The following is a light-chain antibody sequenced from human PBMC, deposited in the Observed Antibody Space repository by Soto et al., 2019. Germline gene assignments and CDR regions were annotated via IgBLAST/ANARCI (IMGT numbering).Light chain of an antibody. CDR3: TSYTSRPSYV. J-gene: IGLJ1*01. V-gene: IGLV2-8*01. CDR2: EVV. Sequence: QSVLTQPPPASGSPGQSVTISCTGTKSDIGVYDFVSWYQHHPGKAPRLIIYEVVQRPSGVPDRFSGSKSGNTASLTVSGLQAADEADYYCTSYTSRPSYVFGTGTKVT. CDR1: KSDIGVYDF.